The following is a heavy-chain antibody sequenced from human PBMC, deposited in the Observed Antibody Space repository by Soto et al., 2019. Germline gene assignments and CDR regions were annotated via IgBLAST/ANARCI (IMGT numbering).Heavy chain of an antibody. Sequence: QVQLVQSGAEVKKPGSSVKVSCKASGDTFSFYTINWVRQAPGLGLEWMGRVNPILSMSSYAQKFQGRVTMTADKSTSTAYMELRSLRSEDTAFYYCATSYGSGYRAFDYWGQGALVTVSS. CDR3: ATSYGSGYRAFDY. CDR1: GDTFSFYT. V-gene: IGHV1-69*02. CDR2: VNPILSMS. D-gene: IGHD3-10*01. J-gene: IGHJ4*02.